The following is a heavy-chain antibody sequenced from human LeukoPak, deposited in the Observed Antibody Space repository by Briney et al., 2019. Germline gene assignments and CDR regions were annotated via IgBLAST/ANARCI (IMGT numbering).Heavy chain of an antibody. D-gene: IGHD6-19*01. CDR2: ISSDGSSK. Sequence: GGSLRLSCVASGFTFTSHFLHWVRQAPGKGLEWLAVISSDGSSKHYADSVKGRFTISRDNAKNSLYLQMNSLRAEDTAVYYCARDGLAGTDYWGQGTLVTVSS. V-gene: IGHV3-30*04. J-gene: IGHJ4*02. CDR3: ARDGLAGTDY. CDR1: GFTFTSHF.